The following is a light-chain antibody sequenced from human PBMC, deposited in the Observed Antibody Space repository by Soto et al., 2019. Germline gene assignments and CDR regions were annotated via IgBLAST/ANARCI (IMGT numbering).Light chain of an antibody. V-gene: IGLV2-14*01. CDR1: SSDVGGYNY. CDR3: SSYTSSSTLV. CDR2: EVS. Sequence: QSVLTQPASVSGSPRQSITISCTGTSSDVGGYNYVSWYQQHPGKAPKLMIYEVSNRPSGVSNRFSGSKSGNTASLTISGLQAEDEADYYCSSYTSSSTLVFXTGTKVTVL. J-gene: IGLJ1*01.